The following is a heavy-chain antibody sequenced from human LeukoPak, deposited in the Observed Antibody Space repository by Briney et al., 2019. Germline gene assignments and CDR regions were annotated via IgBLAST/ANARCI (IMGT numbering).Heavy chain of an antibody. V-gene: IGHV4-34*01. Sequence: SETLSLTCAVYGGSFSGYYWSWIRQPPGKGLEWIGEINHSGSTNYNPSLRSRVTISVDTSKNQFSLKLSSVTAADTAVYYCARVNYDFWSGYYKDWFDPWGQGTLVTVSS. CDR3: ARVNYDFWSGYYKDWFDP. CDR1: GGSFSGYY. J-gene: IGHJ5*02. D-gene: IGHD3-3*01. CDR2: INHSGST.